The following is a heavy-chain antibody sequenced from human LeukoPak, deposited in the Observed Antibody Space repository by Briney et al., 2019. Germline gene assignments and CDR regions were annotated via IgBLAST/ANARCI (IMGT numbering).Heavy chain of an antibody. CDR2: ISSNGGST. D-gene: IGHD6-13*01. V-gene: IGHV3-64*01. CDR1: GFTFSSYA. J-gene: IGHJ4*02. CDR3: ARVGIAAAGTVGAFDY. Sequence: GGSLRLSCADSGFTFSSYAMHWVRQAPGKGLEYVSAISSNGGSTYYANSVKGRFTISRDNSKNTLYLQMGSLRAEDMAVYYCARVGIAAAGTVGAFDYWGQGTLVTVSS.